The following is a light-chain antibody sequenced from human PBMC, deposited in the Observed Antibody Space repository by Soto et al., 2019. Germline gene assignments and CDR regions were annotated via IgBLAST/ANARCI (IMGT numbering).Light chain of an antibody. Sequence: EIVLTQSPGTLSLSLGERATLSCRASQSVSSNYLAWYQQKPGQAPRLLIYGASSRATGIPDRFSGSGSGPDFTLTITGLEPEDFVVYYCQQYGSSPRYTFGQGTKLEIK. V-gene: IGKV3-20*01. CDR3: QQYGSSPRYT. J-gene: IGKJ2*01. CDR2: GAS. CDR1: QSVSSNY.